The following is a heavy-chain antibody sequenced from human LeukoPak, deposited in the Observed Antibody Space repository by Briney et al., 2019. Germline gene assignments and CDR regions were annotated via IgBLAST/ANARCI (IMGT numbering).Heavy chain of an antibody. Sequence: SETLSLTCTVFGDSIGSHYWSWIRQPPGKGLEWTGYIFYVGSTNYNPSLKSRVTISVDTSKNQFSLKLNSVTAADTAVYYCARDYYDSRGEAFDIWGQGTMVTVSS. CDR1: GDSIGSHY. CDR3: ARDYYDSRGEAFDI. CDR2: IFYVGST. V-gene: IGHV4-59*11. D-gene: IGHD3-22*01. J-gene: IGHJ3*02.